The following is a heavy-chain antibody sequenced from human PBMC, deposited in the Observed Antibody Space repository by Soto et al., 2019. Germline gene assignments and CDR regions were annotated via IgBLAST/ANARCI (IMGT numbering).Heavy chain of an antibody. CDR3: ARTPTVGYGDYGYYFDY. CDR2: IIPIFGTA. V-gene: IGHV1-69*13. D-gene: IGHD4-17*01. Sequence: VASVKVSCKASGGTFSSYAISWVRQAPGQWLEWMGGIIPIFGTANYAQKFQGRVTITADESTSTAYMELSSLRSEDTAVYYCARTPTVGYGDYGYYFDYWGQGTLVTVSS. J-gene: IGHJ4*02. CDR1: GGTFSSYA.